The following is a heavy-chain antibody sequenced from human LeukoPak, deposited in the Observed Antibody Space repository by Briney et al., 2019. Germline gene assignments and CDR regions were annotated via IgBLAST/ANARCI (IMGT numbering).Heavy chain of an antibody. D-gene: IGHD3-22*01. J-gene: IGHJ4*02. V-gene: IGHV4-39*01. CDR1: GGSISSSSYY. CDR2: IYYSGST. CDR3: ARHLELRYYYDSSGYYQKSD. Sequence: ETLSLTCTVSGGSISSSSYYWGWIRQPPGKGLEWIGGIYYSGSTYYNPSLKSRVTISVDTSKNQFSLKLSSVTAADTAVYYCARHLELRYYYDSSGYYQKSDWGQGTLVTVSS.